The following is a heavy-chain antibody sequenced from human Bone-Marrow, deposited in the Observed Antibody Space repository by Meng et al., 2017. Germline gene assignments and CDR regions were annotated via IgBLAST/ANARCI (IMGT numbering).Heavy chain of an antibody. CDR3: ARDSSGSGDEIDC. Sequence: GGSLRLSCAVSGFSLSNYEMSWVRQAPGKGLEWVSYISSSGTNKYYADSVKGRFTISRDNAKNSLFLYMNSLRGDDTAVYYCARDSSGSGDEIDCWGQGTLVTVSS. J-gene: IGHJ4*02. CDR2: ISSSGTNK. D-gene: IGHD3-10*01. CDR1: GFSLSNYE. V-gene: IGHV3-48*03.